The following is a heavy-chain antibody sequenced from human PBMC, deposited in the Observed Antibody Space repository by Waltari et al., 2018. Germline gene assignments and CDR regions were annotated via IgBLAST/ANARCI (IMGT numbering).Heavy chain of an antibody. Sequence: QVQLQESGPGLVKPSETLSLTCAVSGYSISRGYYWGWIRPPPGKGLEWIGSIYHSGSTYYNPSLKSRVTISVDTSKNQFSLKLSSVTAADTAVYYCARGVDWATVTYFDYWGQGTLVTVSS. D-gene: IGHD4-4*01. CDR3: ARGVDWATVTYFDY. V-gene: IGHV4-38-2*01. CDR1: GYSISRGYY. J-gene: IGHJ4*02. CDR2: IYHSGST.